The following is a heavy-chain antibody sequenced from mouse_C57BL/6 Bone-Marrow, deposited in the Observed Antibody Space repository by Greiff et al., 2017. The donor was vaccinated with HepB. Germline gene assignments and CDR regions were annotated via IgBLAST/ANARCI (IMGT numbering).Heavy chain of an antibody. Sequence: EVQLVESGGGLVQPKGSLKLSCAASGFTFNTYAMPWVRQAPGKGLEWVARIRSKSSNYATYYADSVKDRFTISRDDSQSKLYLQMNNLKTQDTAMYYCVRGGGTAQATEYAMDYWGQGTSVTVSS. V-gene: IGHV10-3*01. D-gene: IGHD3-2*02. CDR2: IRSKSSNYAT. CDR1: GFTFNTYA. CDR3: VRGGGTAQATEYAMDY. J-gene: IGHJ4*01.